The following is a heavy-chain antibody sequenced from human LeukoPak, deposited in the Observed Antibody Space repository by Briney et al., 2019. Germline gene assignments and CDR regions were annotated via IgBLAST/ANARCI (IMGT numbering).Heavy chain of an antibody. V-gene: IGHV4-4*02. D-gene: IGHD1-1*01. J-gene: IGHJ6*01. CDR2: IYHSGSA. CDR3: ATYINTGYYDMDV. CDR1: GGSISSSNW. Sequence: SGTLSLTCAVSGGSISSSNWWSWVRQPPGKGLEWIGEIYHSGSANYNPSLKSRVTISVDKSNNQFSLRLSSVTAADTAVYYCATYINTGYYDMDVWGQGTTVTVSS.